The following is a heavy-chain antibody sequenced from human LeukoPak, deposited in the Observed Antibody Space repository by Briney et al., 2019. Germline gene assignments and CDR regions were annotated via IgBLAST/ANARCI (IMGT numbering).Heavy chain of an antibody. CDR3: ARHKVHDFGGSDWYFDL. D-gene: IGHD4-23*01. J-gene: IGHJ2*01. V-gene: IGHV4-59*08. Sequence: PSETLSLTCTVSGDAISRSSWSWIRQPPEKGLEWIGYMFYGGDTDHNPSLKGRVTMTVDTSKDQFSLKLTSVTAADTAVYYCARHKVHDFGGSDWYFDLWGRGTLVTVSS. CDR1: GDAISRSS. CDR2: MFYGGDT.